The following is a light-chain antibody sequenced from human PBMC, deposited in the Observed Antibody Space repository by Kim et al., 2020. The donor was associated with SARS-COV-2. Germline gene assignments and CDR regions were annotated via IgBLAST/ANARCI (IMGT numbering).Light chain of an antibody. V-gene: IGKV1-39*01. J-gene: IGKJ3*01. CDR3: QQSYSTPLT. CDR1: QSISSY. CDR2: AAS. Sequence: DIQMTQSPSSLSASVGDRVTITCRASQSISSYLNWYQQKPGKAPKLLIYAASSLQSGVPSRFSGSGSGTDFTLTISSLQPEDFVTYYCQQSYSTPLTFGPGTKVDIK.